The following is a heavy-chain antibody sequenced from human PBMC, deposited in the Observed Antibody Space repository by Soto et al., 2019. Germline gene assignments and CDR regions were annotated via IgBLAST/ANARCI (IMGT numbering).Heavy chain of an antibody. CDR2: IYHSGST. CDR1: GDSISSYY. J-gene: IGHJ3*02. CDR3: ARVLGNDAFDI. D-gene: IGHD3-3*02. V-gene: IGHV4-59*12. Sequence: PSETLSLTCTVSGDSISSYYWSWIRQPPGKGLERTGEIYHSGSTNYNPSLKSRVTISVDKSKNQFSLKLSSVTAADTAVYYCARVLGNDAFDIWGQGTMVTVSS.